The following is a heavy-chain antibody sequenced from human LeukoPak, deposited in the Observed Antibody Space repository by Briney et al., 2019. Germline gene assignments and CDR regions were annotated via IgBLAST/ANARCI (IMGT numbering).Heavy chain of an antibody. V-gene: IGHV3-72*01. D-gene: IGHD4-17*01. CDR1: GFTFSDHY. CDR3: ATLPEVGTVTPSYYFDY. J-gene: IGHJ4*02. CDR2: TRNKANSYIT. Sequence: PGGSLRLSCAASGFTFSDHYMDWVRQAPGKGLEWVGRTRNKANSYITEYAASVKGRFTISRDDSKNSLYLQMNSLKTEDTAVYYCATLPEVGTVTPSYYFDYWGQGTLVTVSS.